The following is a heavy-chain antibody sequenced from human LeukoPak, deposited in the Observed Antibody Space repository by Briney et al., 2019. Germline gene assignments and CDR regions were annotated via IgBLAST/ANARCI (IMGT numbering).Heavy chain of an antibody. CDR2: IYSGGST. CDR1: GFTVSSNY. CDR3: AREGDPAPFDY. D-gene: IGHD2-21*02. J-gene: IGHJ4*02. V-gene: IGHV3-66*01. Sequence: PGGSLRLSCAASGFTVSSNYISWVRQAPGKGLEWVSVIYSGGSTYYADSVKGRFTISRDNSKNTLYLQMNSLRAEDTAVYYCAREGDPAPFDYWGQGTLVTVSS.